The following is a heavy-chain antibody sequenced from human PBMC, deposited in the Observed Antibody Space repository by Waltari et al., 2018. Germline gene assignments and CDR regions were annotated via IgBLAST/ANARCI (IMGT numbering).Heavy chain of an antibody. J-gene: IGHJ4*02. V-gene: IGHV3-15*01. D-gene: IGHD3-10*01. CDR2: IKSTTDGGTT. Sequence: DVQLVESGGGLVKPGGSLRLSCAVSGLTFSTAWMSWVRQAPGKGLEWVGRIKSTTDGGTTDYAAPVKGRFTISRDDSKDTLWLQMNSLKTEDTAVYYCSTWPMVRGTLFDYWGQGTLVTVSS. CDR1: GLTFSTAW. CDR3: STWPMVRGTLFDY.